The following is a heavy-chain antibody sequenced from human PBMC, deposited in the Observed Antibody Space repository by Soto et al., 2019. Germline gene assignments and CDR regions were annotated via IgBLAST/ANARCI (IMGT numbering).Heavy chain of an antibody. CDR3: ARDGPPLFD. J-gene: IGHJ4*02. Sequence: QVQLVQSGAEVKKPGASVKVSCKASGYTFTTYAISWVRQAPGQGLEWMGWISAYNGNTNYAQKLQGRVTMTTDKSTRPAYMEPRGQRSDDTAVYYCARDGPPLFDWGQGTLVTVSS. CDR1: GYTFTTYA. D-gene: IGHD3-10*02. V-gene: IGHV1-18*01. CDR2: ISAYNGNT.